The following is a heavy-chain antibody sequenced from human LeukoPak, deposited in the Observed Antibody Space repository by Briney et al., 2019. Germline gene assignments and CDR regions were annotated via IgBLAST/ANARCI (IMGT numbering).Heavy chain of an antibody. CDR3: ARDPSYDFCSGSQDYYYYMDV. CDR1: GGSFSSGSHY. V-gene: IGHV4-61*02. D-gene: IGHD3-3*01. Sequence: PSETLSLSCTVSGGSFSSGSHYWRCIRQPAGKGLEWIVRIYTSGSTYYNPSLMSRVTISVQTSKTPFSLQLSSVTPDHTAVYYCARDPSYDFCSGSQDYYYYMDVWGKGTTVTVSS. J-gene: IGHJ6*03. CDR2: IYTSGST.